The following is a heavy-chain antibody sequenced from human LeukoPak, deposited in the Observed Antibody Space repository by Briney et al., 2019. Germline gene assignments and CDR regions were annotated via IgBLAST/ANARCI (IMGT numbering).Heavy chain of an antibody. D-gene: IGHD3-22*01. CDR3: TTREGTHYYDSA. V-gene: IGHV3-15*07. J-gene: IGHJ5*02. CDR1: GFIFSNAW. CDR2: IKSKIDGGIT. Sequence: GGSLRLSCAASGFIFSNAWMNWVRQAPGKGLEWVGRIKSKIDGGITEYAAPVKGRFTISRDDSKNTLYLQMNSLITEDTAVYYCTTREGTHYYDSAWGQGTLVTVSS.